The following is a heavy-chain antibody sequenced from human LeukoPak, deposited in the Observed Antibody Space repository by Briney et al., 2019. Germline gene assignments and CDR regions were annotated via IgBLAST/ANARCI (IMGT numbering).Heavy chain of an antibody. Sequence: GGSLRLSCAASGFTFDSYWMIWVRQAPGKGLEWVSAIRGSGGGTYYADSVKGRFTISRDNSKNTLYLQMTSLRDEDTAVYFCARGLGFSVFGVAQWGQGTLVTVSS. CDR2: IRGSGGGT. J-gene: IGHJ4*02. CDR3: ARGLGFSVFGVAQ. V-gene: IGHV3-23*01. D-gene: IGHD3-3*01. CDR1: GFTFDSYW.